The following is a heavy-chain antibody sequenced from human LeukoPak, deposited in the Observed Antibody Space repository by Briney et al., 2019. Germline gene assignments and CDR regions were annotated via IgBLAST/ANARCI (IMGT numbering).Heavy chain of an antibody. J-gene: IGHJ4*02. CDR1: GGPISSYY. CDR3: ARVTGYMIEDYF. CDR2: IYYSGST. V-gene: IGHV4-59*01. D-gene: IGHD3-22*01. Sequence: SETLSLTCTVSGGPISSYYWSWIRQPPGKGLEWIGYIYYSGSTYYNTSLRSRVTISVDTSKNQFSLKLSSVTAADTAVYYCARVTGYMIEDYFWGQGILVTVSS.